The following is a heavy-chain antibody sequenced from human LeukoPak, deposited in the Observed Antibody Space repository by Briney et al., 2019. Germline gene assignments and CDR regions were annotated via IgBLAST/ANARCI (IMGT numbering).Heavy chain of an antibody. CDR2: TYYRSKWYN. Sequence: SQTLSLTCAISGDSVSSNSAAWNWIRQSPSRGLEWLGRTYYRSKWYNDYAVSVKSRITINPDTSKNQFSLQLNSVTPEDTAVYYRARAVDQYSSGWYGWWFDPWGQGTLVTVSS. CDR1: GDSVSSNSAA. CDR3: ARAVDQYSSGWYGWWFDP. V-gene: IGHV6-1*01. D-gene: IGHD6-19*01. J-gene: IGHJ5*02.